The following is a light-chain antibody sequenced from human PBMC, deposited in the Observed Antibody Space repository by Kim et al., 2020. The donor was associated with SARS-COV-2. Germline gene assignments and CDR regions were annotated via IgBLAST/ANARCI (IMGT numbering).Light chain of an antibody. CDR3: QKYNGAPWT. CDR1: QGISKD. CDR2: AAS. V-gene: IGKV1-27*01. Sequence: ASVGDRVTLPCRASQGISKDLAWYQQKPGNAPKLLIFAASALQSGVPTRFSGSGSGTDFTLTISSLQPEDVATYYCQKYNGAPWTFGQGTKVDIK. J-gene: IGKJ1*01.